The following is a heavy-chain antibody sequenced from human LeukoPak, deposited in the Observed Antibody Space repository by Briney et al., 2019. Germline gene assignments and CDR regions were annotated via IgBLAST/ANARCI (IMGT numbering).Heavy chain of an antibody. V-gene: IGHV3-21*01. J-gene: IGHJ4*02. CDR3: ARIVGYSGSPQNKARGRYFDY. Sequence: LGGSLRLSCAASGFTFSSYSMNWVRQAPGKGLEWVSSISSSSSYIYYADSVKGRFTISRDNAKNSLYLQMNSLRAEDTAVYYCARIVGYSGSPQNKARGRYFDYWGQGTLVTVSS. CDR2: ISSSSSYI. CDR1: GFTFSSYS. D-gene: IGHD1-26*01.